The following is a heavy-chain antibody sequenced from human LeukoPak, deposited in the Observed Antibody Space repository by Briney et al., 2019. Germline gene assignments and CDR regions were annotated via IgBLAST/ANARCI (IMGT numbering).Heavy chain of an antibody. CDR1: GFTFSSYA. Sequence: PGRSLSLSCAASGFTFSSYAMSWVRQAPGKGLEWVSVISGSGGSTYYADSVKGRFTISRDNSKNTLYLQMNSLRAEDTAVYYCAKTPPQPGGSYLGVKDYWGQGTLVTVSS. CDR2: ISGSGGST. J-gene: IGHJ4*02. V-gene: IGHV3-23*01. CDR3: AKTPPQPGGSYLGVKDY. D-gene: IGHD1-26*01.